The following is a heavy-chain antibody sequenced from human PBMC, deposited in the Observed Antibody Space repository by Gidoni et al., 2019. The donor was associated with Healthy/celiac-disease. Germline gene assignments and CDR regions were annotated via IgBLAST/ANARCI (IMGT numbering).Heavy chain of an antibody. V-gene: IGHV4-59*01. CDR1: GGSISSYY. CDR2: IYYSGST. Sequence: QVQLQESGPGLVKPSETLSLTCTVSGGSISSYYWSWIRPPPGKGLEWIGYIYYSGSTNYNPSLKSRVTISVDTSKNQFSLKLSSVTAADTAVYYCARVGAMVGYYYYGMDVWGQGTTVTVSS. D-gene: IGHD1-26*01. J-gene: IGHJ6*02. CDR3: ARVGAMVGYYYYGMDV.